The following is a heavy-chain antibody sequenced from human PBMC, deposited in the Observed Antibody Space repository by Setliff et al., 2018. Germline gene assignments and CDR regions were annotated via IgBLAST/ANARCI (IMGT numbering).Heavy chain of an antibody. CDR2: IFYNGMA. V-gene: IGHV4-39*07. CDR3: ARGRNIAARLLDS. J-gene: IGHJ4*02. CDR1: GASIRNNYY. D-gene: IGHD6-6*01. Sequence: PSETLSLTCAVSGASIRNNYYWGWIRQSPGTGLEWIGSIFYNGMAYYNPSLKSRVTISVDTSKDQFSLKVISMTAADTAVYYCARGRNIAARLLDSWGQGTLVTVSS.